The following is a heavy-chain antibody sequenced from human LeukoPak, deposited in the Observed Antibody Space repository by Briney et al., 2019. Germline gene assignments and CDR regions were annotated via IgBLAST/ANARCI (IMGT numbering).Heavy chain of an antibody. V-gene: IGHV4-39*07. CDR2: IYYSGST. CDR1: GGSISSSSYY. Sequence: SETLSLTCTVSGGSISSSSYYWGWIRQPPGKGLEWIGSIYYSGSTNYNPSLKSRVTISVDTSKNQFSLKLSSVTAADTAVYYCARGRRDSSGYYPLDYWGQGTLVTVSS. CDR3: ARGRRDSSGYYPLDY. D-gene: IGHD3-22*01. J-gene: IGHJ4*02.